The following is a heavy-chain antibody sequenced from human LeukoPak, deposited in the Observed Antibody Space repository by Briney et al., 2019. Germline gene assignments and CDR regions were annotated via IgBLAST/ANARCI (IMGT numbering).Heavy chain of an antibody. CDR3: ARDKGGDLGRYYYYGMDV. CDR1: GGTFGSHA. CDR2: IIPYFDAT. J-gene: IGHJ6*02. Sequence: SVKVSCKASGGTFGSHAITWVRQAPGQGLEWMGGIIPYFDATNYAQKFQGRVTITADESTNTAYMELSSLRSDDTAVYFCARDKGGDLGRYYYYGMDVWGRGTTVTVSS. V-gene: IGHV1-69*13. D-gene: IGHD3-16*01.